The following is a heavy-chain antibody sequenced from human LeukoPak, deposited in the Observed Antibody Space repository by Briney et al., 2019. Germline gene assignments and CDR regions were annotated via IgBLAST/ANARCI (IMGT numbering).Heavy chain of an antibody. CDR2: IRSKAYGGTT. J-gene: IGHJ4*02. V-gene: IGHV3-49*04. Sequence: GRSLRLSCTASGFTFGDYAMSWVRQAPGKGLEWVGFIRSKAYGGTTEYAASVKGRFTISRDDSKSIAYLQMNSLKTEDTAVCYCTRHNPYYFDYWGQGTLVTVSS. D-gene: IGHD1-1*01. CDR1: GFTFGDYA. CDR3: TRHNPYYFDY.